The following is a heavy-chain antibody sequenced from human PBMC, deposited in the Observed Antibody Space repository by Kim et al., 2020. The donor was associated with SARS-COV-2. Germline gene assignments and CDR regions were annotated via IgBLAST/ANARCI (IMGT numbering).Heavy chain of an antibody. Sequence: SGPTLVNPTQTLTLTCTFSGFSLSTSGMCVSWIRQPPGKALEWLARIDWDDDKYYSTSLKTRLTISKDTSKNQVVLTMTNMDPVDTATYYCARITLSGHSGYDYDYWGQGTLVTVSS. CDR1: GFSLSTSGMC. CDR2: IDWDDDK. V-gene: IGHV2-70*11. D-gene: IGHD5-12*01. J-gene: IGHJ4*02. CDR3: ARITLSGHSGYDYDY.